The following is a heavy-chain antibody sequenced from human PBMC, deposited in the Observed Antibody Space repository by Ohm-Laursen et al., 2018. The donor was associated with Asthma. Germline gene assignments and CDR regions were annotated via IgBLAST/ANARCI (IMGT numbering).Heavy chain of an antibody. V-gene: IGHV3-7*05. J-gene: IGHJ6*02. CDR1: GLTFSSYW. CDR2: INENGGEK. Sequence: SLRLSCSASGLTFSSYWMTWVRQAPGKGLEWVAHINENGGEKFYVDSVKGRVTISRDNAKNSLYLQMNSLRPEDTALYYCTKDLLPGGADVWGQGTTVTVSS. CDR3: TKDLLPGGADV. D-gene: IGHD1-14*01.